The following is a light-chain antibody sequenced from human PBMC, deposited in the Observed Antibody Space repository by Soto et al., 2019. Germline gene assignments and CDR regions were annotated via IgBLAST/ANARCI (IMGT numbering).Light chain of an antibody. CDR3: GSWDSSLSDYV. J-gene: IGLJ1*01. CDR1: SSNIGGNS. CDR2: DDN. V-gene: IGLV1-51*01. Sequence: QSALTQPPSVSAAPGQKVTISCSGSSSNIGGNSVSWYQQLPGTAPKLLIYDDNKRHSGIPDRFSGSKSGTSATLGITGFQTGDEADYYCGSWDSSLSDYVFGTGNKVTV.